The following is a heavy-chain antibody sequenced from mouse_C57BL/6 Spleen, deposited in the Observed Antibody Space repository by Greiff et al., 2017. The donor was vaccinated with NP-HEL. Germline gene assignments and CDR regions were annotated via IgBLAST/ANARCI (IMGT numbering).Heavy chain of an antibody. D-gene: IGHD2-3*01. J-gene: IGHJ2*01. CDR1: GYAFSSSW. CDR2: IYPGDGDT. V-gene: IGHV1-82*01. Sequence: VQLQESGPELVKPGASVKISCKASGYAFSSSWMNWVKQRPGKGLEWIGRIYPGDGDTNYNGKFKGKATLTADISSSTAYMQLSSLTSEDSAVYFCARSLYDGYDFDYWGQGTTLTVSS. CDR3: ARSLYDGYDFDY.